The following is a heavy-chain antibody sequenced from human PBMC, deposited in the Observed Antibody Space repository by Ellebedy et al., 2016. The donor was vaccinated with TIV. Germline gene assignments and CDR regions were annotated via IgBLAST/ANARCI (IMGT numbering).Heavy chain of an antibody. CDR1: GFTFRDSW. CDR3: ARRSTDFAFDS. CDR2: INPDGTEK. D-gene: IGHD3/OR15-3a*01. Sequence: PGGSLRLSCAASGFTFRDSWMSWVRQAPGKGLEWVANINPDGTEKFSVDSVKGRFTISRDNVKNSLDLQMNSLRPEDTAVYYCARRSTDFAFDSWGQGTLVTVSS. J-gene: IGHJ4*02. V-gene: IGHV3-7*03.